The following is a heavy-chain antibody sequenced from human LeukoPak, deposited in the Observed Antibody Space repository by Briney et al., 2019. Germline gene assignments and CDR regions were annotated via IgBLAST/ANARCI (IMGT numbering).Heavy chain of an antibody. CDR3: AKAYFMGATTGWFDP. D-gene: IGHD1-26*01. J-gene: IGHJ5*02. V-gene: IGHV3-23*01. CDR2: ISGSGGST. CDR1: GFPFGSYA. Sequence: PGASLRLSCAASGFPFGSYAMSWVRQAPGKGLEWVSAISGSGGSTYYADSVKGRFTISRDNSKNTLYLQMNSLRAEDMAVYYCAKAYFMGATTGWFDPWGQGTLVTVSS.